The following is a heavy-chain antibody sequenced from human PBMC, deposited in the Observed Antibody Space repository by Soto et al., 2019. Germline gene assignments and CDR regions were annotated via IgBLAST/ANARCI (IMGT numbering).Heavy chain of an antibody. Sequence: GGSLRLSCAASGFTFSSYGMHWVRQAPGKGLEWVAVIWYDGSNKYYADSVKGRFTISRDRSKNTLYLQMNSLRAEDTAVYYCARVEQQSFSDSDYWGLGTLVPLSS. J-gene: IGHJ4*02. CDR2: IWYDGSNK. D-gene: IGHD6-13*01. CDR3: ARVEQQSFSDSDY. V-gene: IGHV3-33*01. CDR1: GFTFSSYG.